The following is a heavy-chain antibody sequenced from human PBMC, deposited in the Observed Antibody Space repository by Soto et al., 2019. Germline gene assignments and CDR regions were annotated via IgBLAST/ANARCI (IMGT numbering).Heavy chain of an antibody. CDR2: ITVYNGNT. V-gene: IGHV1-18*01. J-gene: IGHJ5*02. D-gene: IGHD7-27*01. CDR3: ARDQQVQTTLGITKWFDP. CDR1: GYTFFNYG. Sequence: QVQLVQSGAEVKKPGASVKVSCKASGYTFFNYGISWVRQAPGQGLEWMGWITVYNGNTNYAQKFQGRVTMTTDSATSTDYMELTSLRSDDTAVYYCARDQQVQTTLGITKWFDPWGQGTLVTVSS.